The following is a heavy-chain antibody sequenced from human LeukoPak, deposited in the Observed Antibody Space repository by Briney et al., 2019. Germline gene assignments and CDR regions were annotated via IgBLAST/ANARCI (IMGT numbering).Heavy chain of an antibody. J-gene: IGHJ4*02. Sequence: AGGSLRLSCVASGYTFSRYGKHWIRQAPGKGLEGVAVIWFDGSKRYYADSVKGRFTISRDDSKNTLYLQMNSLRVEDTAIYYCARDPGVTTFYFDYWGQGALVTVSS. CDR1: GYTFSRYG. CDR3: ARDPGVTTFYFDY. V-gene: IGHV3-33*01. D-gene: IGHD4-17*01. CDR2: IWFDGSKR.